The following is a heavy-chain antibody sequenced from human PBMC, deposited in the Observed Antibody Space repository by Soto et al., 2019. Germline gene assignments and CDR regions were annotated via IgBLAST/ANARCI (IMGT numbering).Heavy chain of an antibody. J-gene: IGHJ5*02. V-gene: IGHV1-18*04. CDR2: ISAYNGNT. CDR3: ARDLSSGIAAAGTSWFDP. Sequence: ASVKVSCKASVYTFTSYGISWVRQAPGQGLEWMGWISAYNGNTNYAQKLQGRVTMTTDTSTSTAYMELRSLRSDDTAVYYCARDLSSGIAAAGTSWFDPWGQGTLVTVSS. D-gene: IGHD6-13*01. CDR1: VYTFTSYG.